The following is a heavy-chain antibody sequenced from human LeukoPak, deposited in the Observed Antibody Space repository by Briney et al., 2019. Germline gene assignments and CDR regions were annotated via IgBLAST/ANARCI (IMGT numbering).Heavy chain of an antibody. CDR2: ISSSSGYI. V-gene: IGHV3-21*01. D-gene: IGHD3-22*01. CDR1: GFTFSSYT. Sequence: PGGSLRLSCAASGFTFSSYTMTWVRQAPGKGLEWVSSISSSSGYIYYADSMKGRFTISRDNANNSLYLQMNSLRAEDTAVYYCAKSITMIVVDYWGQGTLVTVSS. CDR3: AKSITMIVVDY. J-gene: IGHJ4*02.